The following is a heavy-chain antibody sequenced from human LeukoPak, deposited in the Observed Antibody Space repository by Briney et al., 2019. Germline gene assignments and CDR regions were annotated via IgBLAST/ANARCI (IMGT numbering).Heavy chain of an antibody. CDR2: LSGSGITT. V-gene: IGHV3-23*01. Sequence: GGSLRLSCTASGFTFSNSAMSWVRQAPGKGLEWVSTLSGSGITTYYADSVTGRFTISRDNSKNTLYLQMNSLRAEDTAVYYCAKGIYSSGWSYFDYWGHGTLVTVSS. D-gene: IGHD6-19*01. CDR1: GFTFSNSA. J-gene: IGHJ4*01. CDR3: AKGIYSSGWSYFDY.